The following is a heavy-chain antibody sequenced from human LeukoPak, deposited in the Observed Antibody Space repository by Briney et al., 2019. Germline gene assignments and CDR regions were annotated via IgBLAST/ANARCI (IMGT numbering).Heavy chain of an antibody. Sequence: ASVKVSCKASGYTFTSYGISWVRQAPGQGLEWMGWISAYNGNTNYAQKLQGRVTMTTDTSTSTAYMELRSLRSDDTAVYYCARDMTTVTSYYYYYYMEVWGKGTTVTVSS. V-gene: IGHV1-18*01. J-gene: IGHJ6*03. D-gene: IGHD4-17*01. CDR3: ARDMTTVTSYYYYYYMEV. CDR1: GYTFTSYG. CDR2: ISAYNGNT.